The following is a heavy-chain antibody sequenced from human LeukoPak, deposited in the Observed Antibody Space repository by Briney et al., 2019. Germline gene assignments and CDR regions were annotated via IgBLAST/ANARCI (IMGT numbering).Heavy chain of an antibody. J-gene: IGHJ6*03. Sequence: ASVKVSCEASGYTFTSYAMNWVRQAPGQGLEWMGWINTNTGNPTYAQGFTGRFVFSLDTSVSTAYLQISSLKAEDTAVYYCARSLITFLYYYYMDVWGKGTTVTVSS. D-gene: IGHD1-14*01. CDR3: ARSLITFLYYYYMDV. CDR2: INTNTGNP. CDR1: GYTFTSYA. V-gene: IGHV7-4-1*02.